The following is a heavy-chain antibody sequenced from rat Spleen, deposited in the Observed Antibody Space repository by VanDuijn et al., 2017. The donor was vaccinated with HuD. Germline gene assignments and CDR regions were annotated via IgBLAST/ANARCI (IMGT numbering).Heavy chain of an antibody. CDR3: ATSYGGYSELYWYFDF. D-gene: IGHD1-11*01. V-gene: IGHV2-6*01. CDR1: GFSLTGNN. CDR2: ISSGGST. J-gene: IGHJ1*01. Sequence: QVQLKESGPGLVQPSQTLSLTCTVSGFSLTGNNVYWVRQPPGKGLEWIAAISSGGSTDYNSALKSRLSISRDTSKNQVFLKMNSLQSEDTTTYYCATSYGGYSELYWYFDFWGPGTMVTVSS.